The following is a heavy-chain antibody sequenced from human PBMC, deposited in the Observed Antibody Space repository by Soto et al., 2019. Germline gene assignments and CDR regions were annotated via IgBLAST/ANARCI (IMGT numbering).Heavy chain of an antibody. CDR2: VYPSDSDV. Sequence: PGEALKISCQGTGYRFSSSWIGWVRQKPGKGLEWLGNVYPSDSDVRYSPAFEGQVTISADNSINTAYLQLLNLKASDPAIYYCTKGGNSSFDSWGQGTRVTVFS. CDR3: TKGGNSSFDS. J-gene: IGHJ4*02. V-gene: IGHV5-51*01. D-gene: IGHD2-15*01. CDR1: GYRFSSSW.